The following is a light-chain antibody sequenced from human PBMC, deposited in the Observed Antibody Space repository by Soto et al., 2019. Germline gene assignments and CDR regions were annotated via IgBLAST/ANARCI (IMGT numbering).Light chain of an antibody. CDR3: QQSDSSPLT. Sequence: DIMRSQARGIRSLCAAGKATLPCKASQSVRSSCLAWYQQKPGQAPRLLIYGASTRATGIPARFSGSGSGTDFTLTISRLEGEDFAVDSCQQSDSSPLTFGQGTKVDIK. J-gene: IGKJ1*01. CDR1: QSVRSSC. V-gene: IGKV3-20*01. CDR2: GAS.